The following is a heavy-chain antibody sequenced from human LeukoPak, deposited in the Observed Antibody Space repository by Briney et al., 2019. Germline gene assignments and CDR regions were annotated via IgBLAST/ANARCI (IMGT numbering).Heavy chain of an antibody. J-gene: IGHJ3*02. CDR2: IYYSGST. D-gene: IGHD3-22*01. V-gene: IGHV4-59*01. CDR3: ARDLTMIVAEVGAFDI. CDR1: GGSLSSYY. Sequence: SETLSLTCTVSGGSLSSYYWSWIRQPPGKGLEWIGYIYYSGSTNYNPSLKSRVTISVDTSKNQFSLKLSSVTAADTAVYYCARDLTMIVAEVGAFDIWGQGTMVTVSS.